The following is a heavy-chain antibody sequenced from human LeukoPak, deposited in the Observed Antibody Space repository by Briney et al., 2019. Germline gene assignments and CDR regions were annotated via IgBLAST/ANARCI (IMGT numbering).Heavy chain of an antibody. V-gene: IGHV4-38-2*02. CDR1: GYSISSGYY. Sequence: SETLSLTCTVSGYSISSGYYWSWIRPPPGKGLEWIGEINHSGSTNYNPSLKSRVTISVDTSKNQFSLKLSSVTAADTAVYYCARTRVYWVIGWFDPWGQGTLVTVSS. CDR3: ARTRVYWVIGWFDP. J-gene: IGHJ5*02. D-gene: IGHD1-26*01. CDR2: INHSGST.